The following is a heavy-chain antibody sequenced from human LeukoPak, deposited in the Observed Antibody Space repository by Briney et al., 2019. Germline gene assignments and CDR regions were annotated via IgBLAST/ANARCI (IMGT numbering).Heavy chain of an antibody. D-gene: IGHD3-9*01. Sequence: SETLSLTCAVSGVSMNHNYWAWIRQSPGGKLEWIGYMSFSGSATYNPSLNSRVSISVDSSKNQFSLDLTSPTAADTAVYYCARGDDLLTGSYDWFNPWGQGTLVIVSS. CDR1: GVSMNHNY. J-gene: IGHJ5*02. V-gene: IGHV4-4*09. CDR3: ARGDDLLTGSYDWFNP. CDR2: MSFSGSA.